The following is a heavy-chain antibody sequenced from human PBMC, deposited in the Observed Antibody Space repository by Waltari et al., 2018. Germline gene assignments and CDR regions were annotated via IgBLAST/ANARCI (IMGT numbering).Heavy chain of an antibody. J-gene: IGHJ4*02. D-gene: IGHD6-19*01. CDR2: IKSKISGATI. Sequence: EVQLVESGGGLVKPEGSLRLSRAASGFTFNADWMNWVRQAPGKGLECVGRIKSKISGATIDYATPLKGRFTISSYDSKSTLYLQMNSLNSEDTAVYYCTADVPWLRPQNDYWGQGTLVTVSS. CDR1: GFTFNADW. CDR3: TADVPWLRPQNDY. V-gene: IGHV3-15*07.